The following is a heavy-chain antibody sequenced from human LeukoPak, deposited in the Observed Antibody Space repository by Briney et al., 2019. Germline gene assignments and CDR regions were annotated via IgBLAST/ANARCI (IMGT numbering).Heavy chain of an antibody. CDR1: GFTFGDCY. D-gene: IGHD6-19*01. J-gene: IGHJ4*02. CDR2: ISSRSGSSI. Sequence: GGSLRLSCAASGFTFGDCYMSWIRQAPGKGLEWVSYISSRSGSSIYYGDSVKGRFTISRDNAKNSLYLQMNSLRAEDTAVYYCARDIRTSGWYGPDYWGQGTLVTVAS. V-gene: IGHV3-11*04. CDR3: ARDIRTSGWYGPDY.